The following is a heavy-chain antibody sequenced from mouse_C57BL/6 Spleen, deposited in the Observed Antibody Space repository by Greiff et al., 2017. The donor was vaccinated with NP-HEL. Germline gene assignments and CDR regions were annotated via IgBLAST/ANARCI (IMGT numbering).Heavy chain of an antibody. V-gene: IGHV5-17*01. J-gene: IGHJ2*01. CDR3: ANLGRTFDY. Sequence: DVMLVESGGGLVKPGGSLKLSCAASGFTFSDYGMHWVRQAPEKGLEWVAYISSGSSTIYYADTVKGRFTISRDNAKNTLFLQMTSLRSEDTAMYYCANLGRTFDYWGQGTTLTVSS. CDR1: GFTFSDYG. CDR2: ISSGSSTI. D-gene: IGHD3-1*01.